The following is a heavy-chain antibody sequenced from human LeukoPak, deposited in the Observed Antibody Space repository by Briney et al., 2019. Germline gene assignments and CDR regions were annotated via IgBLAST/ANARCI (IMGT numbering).Heavy chain of an antibody. J-gene: IGHJ4*02. D-gene: IGHD1-26*01. CDR3: ARGGQWELPYYFDY. Sequence: GGSLRLSCAASGFTFSSYSMNWVRQAPGKGLEWVSSISSSSSYIYYADLVKGRFTISRDNAKNSLYLQMNSLRAEDTAVYYCARGGQWELPYYFDYWGQGTLVTVSS. V-gene: IGHV3-21*01. CDR1: GFTFSSYS. CDR2: ISSSSSYI.